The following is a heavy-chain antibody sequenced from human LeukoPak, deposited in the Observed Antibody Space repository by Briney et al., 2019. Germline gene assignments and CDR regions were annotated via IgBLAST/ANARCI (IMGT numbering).Heavy chain of an antibody. CDR3: ARRYSSSSYHFDY. CDR2: IYYSGST. D-gene: IGHD6-6*01. CDR1: GGSISSHY. Sequence: PSETLSLTCTVSGGSISSHYWSWIRQPPGEGLEWIGYIYYSGSTNYNPFLKSRVTISVDTSKNQFSLKLSSVTAADTAVYYCARRYSSSSYHFDYWGQGTLVTVSS. V-gene: IGHV4-59*11. J-gene: IGHJ4*02.